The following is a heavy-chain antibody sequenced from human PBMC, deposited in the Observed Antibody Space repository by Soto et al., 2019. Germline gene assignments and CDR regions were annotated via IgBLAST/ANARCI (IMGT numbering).Heavy chain of an antibody. D-gene: IGHD2-2*01. CDR3: ARVRGPYCSSTSCYPRRGWFDP. J-gene: IGHJ5*02. CDR2: MNPNSGNT. CDR1: GYTFTSYD. Sequence: QVQLVQSGAEVKKPGASVKVSCKASGYTFTSYDINWVRQATGQGLEWMGWMNPNSGNTGYAQKFQGRVTMTRNTSISTAYMELSGLRSEDTAVYYCARVRGPYCSSTSCYPRRGWFDPWGQGTLVTVSS. V-gene: IGHV1-8*01.